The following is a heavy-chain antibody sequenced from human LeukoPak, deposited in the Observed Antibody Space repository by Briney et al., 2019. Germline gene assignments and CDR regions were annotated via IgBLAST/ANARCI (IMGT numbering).Heavy chain of an antibody. CDR3: ARDSTYYYDSGSSGPHYFDN. Sequence: GGSMRLSCAASGFTFSNYAMHWVRQAPGKGLEWVSLISSGGTYEYYADSVKGRFTISRDNSKNTLYLQLNSLRAEDTAVYYCARDSTYYYDSGSSGPHYFDNWGQGTLVTVSS. J-gene: IGHJ4*02. V-gene: IGHV3-30*01. D-gene: IGHD3-10*01. CDR1: GFTFSNYA. CDR2: ISSGGTYE.